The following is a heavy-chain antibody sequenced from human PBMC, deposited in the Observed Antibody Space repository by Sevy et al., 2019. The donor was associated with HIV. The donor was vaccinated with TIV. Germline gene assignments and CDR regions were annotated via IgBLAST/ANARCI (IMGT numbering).Heavy chain of an antibody. D-gene: IGHD3-22*01. CDR2: IVVGSGNT. V-gene: IGHV1-58*01. CDR3: AAWYYYGSLGDYPSFHY. J-gene: IGHJ4*01. CDR1: GFSFTNSA. Sequence: KISCEASGFSFTNSAVQWVRQARGQRLEWIGWIVVGSGNTDYAQKLQDRVTITRDMSTSTAYMELSSLRSEDTAVYYCAAWYYYGSLGDYPSFHYWGHGTLVTVSS.